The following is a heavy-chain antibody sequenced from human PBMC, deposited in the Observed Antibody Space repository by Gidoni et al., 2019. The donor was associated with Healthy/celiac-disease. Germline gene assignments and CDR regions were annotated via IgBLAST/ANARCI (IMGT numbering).Heavy chain of an antibody. CDR1: GSTFSSYA. Sequence: EVQLLESGGGLVQPGGSLRLSCAASGSTFSSYAMSWVRQAPGKGLEGVSAISGSGGSTYYADSVKGRFTISRDNSKNTLYLQMNSLRAEDTAVYYCAKAVRLGGSYRPNPNTPFDYWGQGTLVTVSS. J-gene: IGHJ4*02. D-gene: IGHD3-16*02. CDR3: AKAVRLGGSYRPNPNTPFDY. CDR2: ISGSGGST. V-gene: IGHV3-23*01.